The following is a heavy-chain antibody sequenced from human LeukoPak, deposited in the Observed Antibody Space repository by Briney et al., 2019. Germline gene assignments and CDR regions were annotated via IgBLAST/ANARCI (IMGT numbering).Heavy chain of an antibody. V-gene: IGHV4-39*07. D-gene: IGHD5-12*01. J-gene: IGHJ4*02. Sequence: SETLSLTCTVSGGSVSISSYYWGWIRQPPGKGLEWIGSVYYSGNTYYNPSLKSRVTISVDTSRNQFSLTLSSVTAADTAVYYCARYHSGYDDYWGQGTLVTVSS. CDR3: ARYHSGYDDY. CDR1: GGSVSISSYY. CDR2: VYYSGNT.